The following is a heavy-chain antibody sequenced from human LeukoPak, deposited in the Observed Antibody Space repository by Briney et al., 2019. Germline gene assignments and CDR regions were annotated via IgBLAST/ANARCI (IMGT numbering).Heavy chain of an antibody. D-gene: IGHD3-16*01. J-gene: IGHJ5*02. CDR1: AYSISDGIV. V-gene: IGHV4-38-2*02. CDR2: ILHSGTS. CDR3: TGLYYVAEAPKVSWFDP. Sequence: SETLSLTCTVSAYSISDGIVWGWIPRPPGKGLGWIGSILHSGTSYYSRYIKCRISMSVDTTKNQDSLNLSSVTAAGTAVDYCTGLYYVAEAPKVSWFDPWGQGTLVTVSS.